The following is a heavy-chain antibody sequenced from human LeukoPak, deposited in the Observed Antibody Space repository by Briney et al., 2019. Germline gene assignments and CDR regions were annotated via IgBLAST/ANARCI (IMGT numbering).Heavy chain of an antibody. CDR3: TTGPYDYGSGTYYH. D-gene: IGHD3-10*01. V-gene: IGHV3-15*01. CDR2: IKSKTDGGTT. CDR1: GFTFSNAW. J-gene: IGHJ4*02. Sequence: GGSLRLSCAASGFTFSNAWMSWVRQAPGKGLEWVGRIKSKTDGGTTDYAAPVKGRFSISRDDSKNTLYVQMNSLKTEDTAVYYCTTGPYDYGSGTYYHWGQGTLVTVSS.